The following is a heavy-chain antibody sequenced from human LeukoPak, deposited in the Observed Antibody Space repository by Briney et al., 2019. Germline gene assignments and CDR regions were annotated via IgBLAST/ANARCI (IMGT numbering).Heavy chain of an antibody. D-gene: IGHD3-22*01. CDR3: ARDYYDSSGYYYFPDY. CDR1: GFTFSDYG. J-gene: IGHJ4*02. CDR2: ISYDGRKM. Sequence: PGRSLRLSCVASGFTFSDYGIHWVRQAPGKGLEWVAVISYDGRKMKYADSVKGRFTISRDNSKDTLSLHMNTLRTEDTAVYYCARDYYDSSGYYYFPDYWGQGTLVTVSS. V-gene: IGHV3-30*03.